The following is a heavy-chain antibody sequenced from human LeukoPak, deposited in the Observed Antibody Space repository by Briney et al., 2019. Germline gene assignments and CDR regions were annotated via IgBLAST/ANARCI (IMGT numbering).Heavy chain of an antibody. V-gene: IGHV4-30-2*01. Sequence: SETLSLTCTVSGGSISSGGYYWSWIRQPPGKGLEWIGYIYHSGSTYYNPSLKSRVTISVDRSKNQFSLKLSSVTAADTAVYYCATDPRPGDAFDIWGQGTMVTVSS. D-gene: IGHD6-6*01. CDR2: IYHSGST. CDR3: ATDPRPGDAFDI. J-gene: IGHJ3*02. CDR1: GGSISSGGYY.